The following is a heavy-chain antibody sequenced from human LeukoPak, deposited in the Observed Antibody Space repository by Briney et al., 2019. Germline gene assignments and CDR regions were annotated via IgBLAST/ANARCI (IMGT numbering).Heavy chain of an antibody. CDR3: ARALIDGNTPFDY. V-gene: IGHV3-21*01. CDR1: GFTFSSYS. Sequence: KPGGSLRLSCAASGFTFSSYSMNWVRQAPGKGLEWVSSISSSSSYIYCADSVKGRFTISRDNAKNSLYLQMNSLRAEDTAVYYCARALIDGNTPFDYWGQGTLVTVSS. CDR2: ISSSSSYI. D-gene: IGHD4-23*01. J-gene: IGHJ4*02.